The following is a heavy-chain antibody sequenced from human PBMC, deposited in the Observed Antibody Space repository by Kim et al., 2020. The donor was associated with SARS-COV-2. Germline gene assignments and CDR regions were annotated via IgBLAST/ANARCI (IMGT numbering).Heavy chain of an antibody. D-gene: IGHD6-19*01. CDR3: APAHPQWLVPAD. V-gene: IGHV3-23*01. J-gene: IGHJ4*02. Sequence: GGSLRLSCATSGFTFSNYAMSWVRQAPGKGLDWVSTISGSGGSTYYADSVKGRFTLSRDNSKNTLSLQMNSLRGDDTAVYFCAPAHPQWLVPADWGQGTLVTVSS. CDR2: ISGSGGST. CDR1: GFTFSNYA.